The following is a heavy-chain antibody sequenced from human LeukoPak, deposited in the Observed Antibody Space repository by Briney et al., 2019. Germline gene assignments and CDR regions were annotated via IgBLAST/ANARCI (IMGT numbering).Heavy chain of an antibody. CDR3: AKDRAKSTLDY. CDR1: GFTFSNAW. CDR2: INTDGSST. V-gene: IGHV3-74*01. D-gene: IGHD3-10*01. Sequence: PGGSLRLSCAASGFTFSNAWMSWVRQAPGKGLVWVSRINTDGSSTSYADSVKGRFTISRDNAKNTLYLQMNSLRAEDTAVYYCAKDRAKSTLDYWGQGTLVTVSS. J-gene: IGHJ4*02.